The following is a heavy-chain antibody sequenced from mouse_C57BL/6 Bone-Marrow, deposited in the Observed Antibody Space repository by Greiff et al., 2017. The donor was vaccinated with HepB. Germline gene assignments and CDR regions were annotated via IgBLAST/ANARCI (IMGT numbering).Heavy chain of an antibody. J-gene: IGHJ1*03. CDR2: IYPGDGDT. CDR3: ARELLRYFDV. D-gene: IGHD1-1*01. CDR1: GYAFSSSW. V-gene: IGHV1-82*01. Sequence: LQESGPELVKPGASVKISCKASGYAFSSSWMNWVKQRPGKGLEWIGRIYPGDGDTNYNGKFKGKATLTADKSSSTAYMQLSSLTSEDSAVYFCARELLRYFDVWGTGTTVTVSS.